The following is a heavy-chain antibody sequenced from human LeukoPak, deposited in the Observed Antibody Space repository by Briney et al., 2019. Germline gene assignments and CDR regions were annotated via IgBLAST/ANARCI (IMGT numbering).Heavy chain of an antibody. D-gene: IGHD2-15*01. CDR1: GYTFTAYY. CDR3: ARDPLGYCSGGSCLLYYYYGMDV. Sequence: GASVKVSCKASGYTFTAYYMHWVRQAPGQGLEWMGWINPNSGRTNYAQKFQGRVTMTRDTSISTAYMELSRLRSDDTAVYYCARDPLGYCSGGSCLLYYYYGMDVWGQGTTVTVSS. CDR2: INPNSGRT. V-gene: IGHV1-2*02. J-gene: IGHJ6*02.